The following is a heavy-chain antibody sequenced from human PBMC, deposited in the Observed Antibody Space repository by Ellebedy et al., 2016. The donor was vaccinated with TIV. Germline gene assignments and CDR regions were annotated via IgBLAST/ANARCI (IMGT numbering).Heavy chain of an antibody. V-gene: IGHV3-74*01. CDR1: GSTFSSYW. Sequence: GESLKISXAASGSTFSSYWMHWVRRAPGKGLVWVSRINIDGTITTYADSVKGRFTISRDNAKNTLYLQMNSLTAEDTAVYYCARPRGGGQFEDWGQGTLVTVSS. J-gene: IGHJ4*02. CDR3: ARPRGGGQFED. D-gene: IGHD3-16*01. CDR2: INIDGTIT.